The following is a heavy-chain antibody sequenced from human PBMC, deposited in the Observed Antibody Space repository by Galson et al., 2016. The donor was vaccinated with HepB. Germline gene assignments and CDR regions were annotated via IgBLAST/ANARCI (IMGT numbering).Heavy chain of an antibody. V-gene: IGHV1-69*13. D-gene: IGHD6-19*01. CDR1: GGTFSSYA. CDR3: ARDHIAVAAMDV. J-gene: IGHJ6*03. Sequence: SVKVSCKASGGTFSSYAIYWVRQAPGQGLEWMGGIIPIFGTANYAQKFQGRVTITANESTSTAYMELSSLRSEDTAVYYCARDHIAVAAMDVWGKGTTVTVS. CDR2: IIPIFGTA.